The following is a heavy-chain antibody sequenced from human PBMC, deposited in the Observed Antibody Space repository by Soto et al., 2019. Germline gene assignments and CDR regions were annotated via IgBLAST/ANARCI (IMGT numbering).Heavy chain of an antibody. Sequence: SVKVSCKASGFTFTSSAVQWVRQARGQRLEWIGWIVVGSGNTNYAQKFQERVTITRDMSTSTAYMELSSLRSEDTAVYYCAADPPGSSGYYYGDGMDVWDQGTTVTVSS. CDR2: IVVGSGNT. CDR3: AADPPGSSGYYYGDGMDV. V-gene: IGHV1-58*01. D-gene: IGHD3-22*01. CDR1: GFTFTSSA. J-gene: IGHJ6*02.